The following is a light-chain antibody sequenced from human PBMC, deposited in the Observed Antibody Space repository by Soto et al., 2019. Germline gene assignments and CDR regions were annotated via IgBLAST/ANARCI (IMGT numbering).Light chain of an antibody. J-gene: IGKJ1*01. CDR2: AAS. V-gene: IGKV1-8*01. Sequence: AVLLTQSPSSFSASTGDRATTTCRASQDIHNYLAWYQQVPGKAPKLLLYAASILQTGVPSRFSGSGSGTDFTLTIDGLQSEDFATYFCQHYYNYPWTFGQGTPVE. CDR3: QHYYNYPWT. CDR1: QDIHNY.